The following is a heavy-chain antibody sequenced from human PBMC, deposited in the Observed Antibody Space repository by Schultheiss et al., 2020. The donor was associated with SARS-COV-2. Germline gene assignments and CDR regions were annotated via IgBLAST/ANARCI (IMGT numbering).Heavy chain of an antibody. CDR1: GGSISSYY. D-gene: IGHD6-19*01. V-gene: IGHV4-34*01. CDR3: ARSSYSSGWYHY. J-gene: IGHJ4*02. Sequence: SETLSLTCTVSGGSISSYYWSWIRQPPGKGLEWIGEINHSGSTNYNPSLKSRVTISVDTSKNQFSLKLSSVTAADTAVYYCARSSYSSGWYHYWGQGTLVTVSS. CDR2: INHSGST.